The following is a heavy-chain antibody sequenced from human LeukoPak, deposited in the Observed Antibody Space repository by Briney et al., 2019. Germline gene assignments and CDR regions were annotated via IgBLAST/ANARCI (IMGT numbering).Heavy chain of an antibody. CDR3: ARGWYSGSYPDAFDI. V-gene: IGHV3-23*01. CDR1: GFTFSSYA. J-gene: IGHJ3*02. D-gene: IGHD1-26*01. CDR2: ISGSGGST. Sequence: PGGSLRLSCAASGFTFSSYAMSWVRQAPGKGLEWVSAISGSGGSTYYADSVKGRFTISRDNSKNTLYLQMNSLRAEDTAVYYCARGWYSGSYPDAFDIWGQGTMVTVSS.